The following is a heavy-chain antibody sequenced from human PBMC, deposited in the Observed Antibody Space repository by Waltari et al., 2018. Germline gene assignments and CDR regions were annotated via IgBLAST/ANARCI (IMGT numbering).Heavy chain of an antibody. CDR3: ASSQVAGNAFDI. D-gene: IGHD6-19*01. Sequence: HVQLVQSGAEVKKPGASVKVSCQASGYTFTSSDINWVRQATGQGLECMGWTNPNSVNTGYAQKFKGRVTMTRNTSMSTAYMELSSLRSEDTAVYDCASSQVAGNAFDIWGQGTMVTVSS. CDR2: TNPNSVNT. CDR1: GYTFTSSD. J-gene: IGHJ3*02. V-gene: IGHV1-8*01.